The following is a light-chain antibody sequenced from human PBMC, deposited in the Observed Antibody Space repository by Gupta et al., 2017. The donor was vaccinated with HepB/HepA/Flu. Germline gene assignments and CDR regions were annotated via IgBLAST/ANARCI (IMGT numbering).Light chain of an antibody. V-gene: IGLV5-45*02. CDR2: YKSDSDR. J-gene: IGLJ3*02. CDR1: SGINVGTYR. Sequence: QPVLPPPSSLSASPAASASLTCTLRSGINVGTYRIYWYQQKPGSPPQYLLKYKSDSDRQQGSGVPSRFSGSKDASANAGILLISGLQAEDEADYYCMIWHSSAWVFGGGTKLTVL. CDR3: MIWHSSAWV.